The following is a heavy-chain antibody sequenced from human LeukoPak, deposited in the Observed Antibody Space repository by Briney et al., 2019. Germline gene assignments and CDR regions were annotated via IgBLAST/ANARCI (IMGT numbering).Heavy chain of an antibody. Sequence: PGGSLRLSCAASGFTFSSYAMHWVRQAPGKGLEWVAVISYDGSNKYYADSVKGRFTISRDNSKNTLYLQMNSLRAEDTAVYYCARDHGTMVRGVIFYFDYWGQGTLVTVSS. D-gene: IGHD3-10*01. V-gene: IGHV3-30*04. CDR2: ISYDGSNK. J-gene: IGHJ4*02. CDR1: GFTFSSYA. CDR3: ARDHGTMVRGVIFYFDY.